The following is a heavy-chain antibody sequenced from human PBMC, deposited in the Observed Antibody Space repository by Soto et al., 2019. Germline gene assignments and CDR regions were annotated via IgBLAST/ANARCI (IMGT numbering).Heavy chain of an antibody. CDR1: GFSLSTTGMC. Sequence: SGPTLVNPTQILTLTCTFSGFSLSTTGMCVSWIRQPPGKALEWLALIDWADDKYYSTSLKTRLTISKDTSKNQVVLTMTNVEPVDTATYFCSRAVGGFTYGYPDYWGQGTLVTVSS. CDR3: SRAVGGFTYGYPDY. J-gene: IGHJ4*02. D-gene: IGHD5-18*01. V-gene: IGHV2-70*01. CDR2: IDWADDK.